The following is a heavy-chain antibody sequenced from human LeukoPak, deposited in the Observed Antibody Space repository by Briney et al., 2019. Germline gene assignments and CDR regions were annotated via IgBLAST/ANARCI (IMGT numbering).Heavy chain of an antibody. Sequence: PGGSLRLSCSASGFTFSSYAMHWVRQAPGKGLEYVSAISSNGGSTYYADSVKGRFTISRDNSKNTLYLQMSSRRAEDTAVYYCVKALFYCSSTSCPLGYWGQGTLVTVSS. V-gene: IGHV3-64D*06. D-gene: IGHD2-2*01. CDR3: VKALFYCSSTSCPLGY. J-gene: IGHJ4*02. CDR1: GFTFSSYA. CDR2: ISSNGGST.